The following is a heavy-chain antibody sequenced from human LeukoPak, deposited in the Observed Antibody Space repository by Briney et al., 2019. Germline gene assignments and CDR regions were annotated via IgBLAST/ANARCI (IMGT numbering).Heavy chain of an antibody. D-gene: IGHD2-2*01. J-gene: IGHJ4*02. CDR2: ISTNGAGT. V-gene: IGHV3-64*02. Sequence: PGGSLRLSCAASGFTFSTYAMHWVRQAPGKGLESVSGISTNGAGTYYADSVKGRFTISRDNSKNTLFLQMGSLRADDMAVYYCARWGSTSCYDYWGQGTLVTVSS. CDR3: ARWGSTSCYDY. CDR1: GFTFSTYA.